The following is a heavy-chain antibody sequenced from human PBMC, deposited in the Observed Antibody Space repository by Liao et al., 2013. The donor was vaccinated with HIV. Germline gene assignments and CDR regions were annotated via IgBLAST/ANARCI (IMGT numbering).Heavy chain of an antibody. D-gene: IGHD5-18*01. CDR1: GGSISPFY. Sequence: QVQLQESGPGLVKPSETLSLTCNVSGGSISPFYWSWIRQAPGKGLEWIGYISYSGSTNYNPSLRSRVIMSGDSSKNQLSLNLSSATTADTAVYYCARGGGNTGYDPFYWYFDLWGRGTLVTVSS. J-gene: IGHJ2*01. V-gene: IGHV4-59*01. CDR3: ARGGGNTGYDPFYWYFDL. CDR2: ISYSGST.